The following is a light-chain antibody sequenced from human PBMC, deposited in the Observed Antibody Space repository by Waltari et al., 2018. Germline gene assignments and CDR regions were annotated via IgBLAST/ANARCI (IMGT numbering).Light chain of an antibody. V-gene: IGKV1-39*01. Sequence: DIQMTQSPSSLSASIGGRVTITCQANQFIGTYLNWYQQKPWRAPKFLIYGASSLQSWVPPRFRGSGSGTGFSLIISNLQPEDFATYYCQQSFSSPMCTFGQGTRLEI. CDR2: GAS. CDR1: QFIGTY. J-gene: IGKJ2*02. CDR3: QQSFSSPMCT.